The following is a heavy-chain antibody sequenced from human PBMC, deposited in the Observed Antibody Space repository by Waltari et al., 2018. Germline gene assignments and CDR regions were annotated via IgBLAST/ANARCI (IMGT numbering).Heavy chain of an antibody. CDR3: TKEENRSGFPHFDF. V-gene: IGHV3-30*02. CDR2: IKYDGTIT. D-gene: IGHD6-19*01. J-gene: IGHJ4*02. CDR1: GFTVTDSG. Sequence: QLVESGGGVVQPGGSLRLSCEVTGFTVTDSGMHWVRQTPGKGLEWLTFIKYDGTITYYADSVKGRFTISRDKSKNTLFLQMTSLRSEDTAVYYCTKEENRSGFPHFDFWGQGTLVAVSP.